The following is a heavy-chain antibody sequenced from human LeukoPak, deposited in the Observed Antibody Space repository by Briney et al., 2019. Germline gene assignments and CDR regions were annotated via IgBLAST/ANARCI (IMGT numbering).Heavy chain of an antibody. D-gene: IGHD6-19*01. CDR3: ARGEQWLMYYFDY. CDR1: VGSISSSSYY. J-gene: IGHJ4*02. Sequence: SETLSLTCTVSVGSISSSSYYWGWIRQPPGKGLEWIGSIYYSGSTYYNPSLKSQVTISVDTSKNQFSLKLSSVTAADTAVYYCARGEQWLMYYFDYWGQGTLVTVSS. CDR2: IYYSGST. V-gene: IGHV4-39*01.